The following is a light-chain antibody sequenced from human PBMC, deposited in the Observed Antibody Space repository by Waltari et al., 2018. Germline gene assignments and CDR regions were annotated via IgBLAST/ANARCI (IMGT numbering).Light chain of an antibody. CDR3: MHAIQLPRT. CDR2: ENS. CDR1: QSLVHTDGRTY. J-gene: IGKJ1*01. V-gene: IGKV2-29*02. Sequence: DVVMTQTPLSLSVTPGQPASISCKSSQSLVHTDGRTYFYWFLQRPGQSPQLLISENSNRVSGVPDRFSGSGSGTDFTLHISRLEAEDVGVYYCMHAIQLPRTFGQGTRVEIK.